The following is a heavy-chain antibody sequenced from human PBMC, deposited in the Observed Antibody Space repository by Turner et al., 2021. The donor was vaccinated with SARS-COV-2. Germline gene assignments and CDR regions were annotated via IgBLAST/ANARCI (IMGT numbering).Heavy chain of an antibody. J-gene: IGHJ3*02. D-gene: IGHD3-22*01. CDR2: IFYTGST. Sequence: QLQLQESGPGLVKPSETLSLTRTVSGGSISSSSYYWGWIRQPPGKGLEWIGSIFYTGSTYYNPSLKSRVTISVDTSKNQFSLKLSSVTAADTAVYYCARLKYYYDSSGTDDAFDIWGQGTMVTVSS. CDR1: GGSISSSSYY. V-gene: IGHV4-39*01. CDR3: ARLKYYYDSSGTDDAFDI.